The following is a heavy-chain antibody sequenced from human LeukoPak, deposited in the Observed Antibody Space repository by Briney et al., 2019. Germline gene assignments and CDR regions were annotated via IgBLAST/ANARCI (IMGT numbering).Heavy chain of an antibody. V-gene: IGHV4-39*07. CDR2: IYYSGST. CDR3: ARDHQSDAFDI. Sequence: SETLSLTCTVSGGSISISSYYWGWIRQPPGKELEWVGTIYYSGSTYYNPSLESRVTISVDTSKNQFSLKLSSVTAADTAVYYCARDHQSDAFDIWGQGTMVTVSS. CDR1: GGSISISSYY. J-gene: IGHJ3*02.